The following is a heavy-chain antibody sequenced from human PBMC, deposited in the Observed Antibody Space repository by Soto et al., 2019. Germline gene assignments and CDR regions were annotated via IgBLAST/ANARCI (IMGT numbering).Heavy chain of an antibody. CDR3: AIGWQGYHPLSYGMDV. CDR1: GGTFSSYA. CDR2: SIPIFGTA. D-gene: IGHD5-12*01. Sequence: QVQLVQSVAEVKKPGSSVKVSCKASGGTFSSYAISWVRQAPGQGLEWMGGSIPIFGTANYAQKFQGRVTITEDKSTSTAYMELSSLRSDDRAVYYCAIGWQGYHPLSYGMDVWGQGTTVTVSS. J-gene: IGHJ6*02. V-gene: IGHV1-69*06.